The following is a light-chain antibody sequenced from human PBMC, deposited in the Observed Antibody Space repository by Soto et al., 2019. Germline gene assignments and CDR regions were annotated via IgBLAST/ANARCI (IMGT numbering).Light chain of an antibody. CDR1: SSNIGAGYD. CDR3: QSYDSSLSGYV. J-gene: IGLJ1*01. Sequence: QAVVTQPPSVSGAPGQRVTISCTGSSSNIGAGYDVHWYQQLPGTAPKLLIYGNSNRPSGVPDRFSGSKSGTSASLAITGLQAEDDVDYYCQSYDSSLSGYVFGTGTSSPS. V-gene: IGLV1-40*01. CDR2: GNS.